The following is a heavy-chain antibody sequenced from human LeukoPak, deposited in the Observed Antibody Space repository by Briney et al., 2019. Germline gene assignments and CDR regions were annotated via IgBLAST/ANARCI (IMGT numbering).Heavy chain of an antibody. J-gene: IGHJ4*02. CDR2: IIPIFGTA. V-gene: IGHV1-69*05. CDR3: AAHYYDSSGYYY. CDR1: GGTFSSYA. D-gene: IGHD3-22*01. Sequence: SVKVSCKASGGTFSSYAISWVRQAPGQGPEWMGGIIPIFGTANYAQKFQGRVTITTDESTSTAYMELSSLRSEDTAVYYCAAHYYDSSGYYYWGQGTLVTVSS.